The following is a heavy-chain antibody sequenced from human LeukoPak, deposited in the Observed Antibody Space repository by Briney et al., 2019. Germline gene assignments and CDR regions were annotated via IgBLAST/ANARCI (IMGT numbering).Heavy chain of an antibody. V-gene: IGHV3-21*01. CDR3: ARDADSGYYYIDY. CDR2: ISSGSTYI. Sequence: GGSLRLSCAASGFTFSRNSMNWVRQAPGKGLEWVPSISSGSTYIYYADSVKGRFTISRDNAKNSLYLQMNSLRADDTALYYCARDADSGYYYIDYWGRGTLVTVSS. J-gene: IGHJ4*02. CDR1: GFTFSRNS. D-gene: IGHD3-10*01.